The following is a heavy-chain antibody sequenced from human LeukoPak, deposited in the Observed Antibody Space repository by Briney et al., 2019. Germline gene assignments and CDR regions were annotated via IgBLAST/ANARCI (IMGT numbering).Heavy chain of an antibody. J-gene: IGHJ4*02. CDR3: ARHLDYYGSGSYEY. CDR2: ISYCGST. D-gene: IGHD3-10*01. Sequence: SETLSLTCAVSGGSISPYHWTWIRQPPGKGLEWIGYISYCGSTNYNPSLKSRVTISIDTSKSQFSLKLSSVTAADTAVYYCARHLDYYGSGSYEYWGQGTLVTVSS. V-gene: IGHV4-59*08. CDR1: GGSISPYH.